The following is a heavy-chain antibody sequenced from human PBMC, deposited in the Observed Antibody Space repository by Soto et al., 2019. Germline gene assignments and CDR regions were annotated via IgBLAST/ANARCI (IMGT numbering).Heavy chain of an antibody. CDR2: TRNKANSYAP. V-gene: IGHV3-72*01. CDR3: ARDTGGCYDY. J-gene: IGHJ4*02. D-gene: IGHD2-21*01. Sequence: EVQLVESGGGLVQPGGSLRLSCAASGFTFSDYYVDWVRQVPGKGLEWVGRTRNKANSYAPEYAASVKGRFTISREESKYSMYLQMNSLKTEDTAVYYCARDTGGCYDYWGQGALVTVSS. CDR1: GFTFSDYY.